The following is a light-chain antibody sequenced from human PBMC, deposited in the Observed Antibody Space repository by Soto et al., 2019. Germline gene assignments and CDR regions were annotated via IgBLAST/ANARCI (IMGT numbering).Light chain of an antibody. V-gene: IGKV1-27*01. CDR2: AAS. J-gene: IGKJ3*01. Sequence: IQITQSPTTLSASEGDRVTITCRASQDIRHFVAWYQHKRGKAPKLLIYAASNLQSGVTSRFSGSGAGTDFTLTINSLQPEDVATYSCQKYSSVPVFGPGTKGEIK. CDR3: QKYSSVPV. CDR1: QDIRHF.